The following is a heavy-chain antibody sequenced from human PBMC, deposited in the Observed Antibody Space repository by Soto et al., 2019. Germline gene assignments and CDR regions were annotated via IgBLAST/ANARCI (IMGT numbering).Heavy chain of an antibody. Sequence: GGSLRLSCAASGFTFGSYSMHWVRQAPGKGLEWVAVISYDGSNKYYPDSVKGRFTISRDNSNNTLYLQMISLRADDTAVYYCARDPGAVPMYYFDYWGQGTLVTVSS. CDR1: GFTFGSYS. D-gene: IGHD6-19*01. CDR3: ARDPGAVPMYYFDY. J-gene: IGHJ4*02. CDR2: ISYDGSNK. V-gene: IGHV3-30-3*01.